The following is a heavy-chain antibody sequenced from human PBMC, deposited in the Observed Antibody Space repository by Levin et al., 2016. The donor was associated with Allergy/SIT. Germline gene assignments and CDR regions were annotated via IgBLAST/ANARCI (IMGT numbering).Heavy chain of an antibody. CDR1: GYTFTSYG. CDR2: ISAYNGNT. CDR3: ARGVGVRGVIGGPYYLDY. Sequence: ASVKVSCKASGYTFTSYGISWVRQAPGQGLEWMGWISAYNGNTNYAQKLQGRVTMTTDTSTSTAYMELRSLRSDDTAVYYCARGVGVRGVIGGPYYLDYWGQGTLVTVSS. D-gene: IGHD3-10*01. J-gene: IGHJ4*02. V-gene: IGHV1-18*01.